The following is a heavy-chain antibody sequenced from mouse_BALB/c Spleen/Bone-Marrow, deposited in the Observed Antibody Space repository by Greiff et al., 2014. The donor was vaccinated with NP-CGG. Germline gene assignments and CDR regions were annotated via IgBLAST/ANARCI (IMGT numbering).Heavy chain of an antibody. CDR1: GFTFSSYG. V-gene: IGHV5-6*01. CDR3: ALNWDSAY. CDR2: INNGGTYT. J-gene: IGHJ3*01. Sequence: VHLVESGGDLVKPGGSLKLSCAASGFTFSSYGMSWVRQTPDKRLEWVATINNGGTYTYYPDSVKGRFTISRDNAKNTLYLQMSSLKSEDTAMYYCALNWDSAYWGQGTLVTVSA. D-gene: IGHD4-1*02.